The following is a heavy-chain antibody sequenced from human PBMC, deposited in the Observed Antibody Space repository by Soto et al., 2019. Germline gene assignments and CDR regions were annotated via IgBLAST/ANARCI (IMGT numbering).Heavy chain of an antibody. J-gene: IGHJ4*02. CDR3: VHSPSSSPSDY. CDR2: IYWKDDK. D-gene: IGHD6-6*01. CDR1: GFSLSTSGMG. Sequence: QITLKESGPTLVKPTQTLTLTCTFSGFSLSTSGMGVGWIRQPPGKALEWLALIYWKDDKRYSPSLKSRLTITKDTSKNLVVLTMTNMDPVDAATYYCVHSPSSSPSDYWGQGPLLTVSS. V-gene: IGHV2-5*01.